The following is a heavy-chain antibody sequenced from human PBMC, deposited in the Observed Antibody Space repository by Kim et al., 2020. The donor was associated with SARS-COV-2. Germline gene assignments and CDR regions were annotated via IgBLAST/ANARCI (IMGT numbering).Heavy chain of an antibody. J-gene: IGHJ6*02. D-gene: IGHD1-26*01. CDR3: AKREPGGSYYRTLRGGMDV. CDR2: ISGSGGST. V-gene: IGHV3-23*01. CDR1: GFTFSSYA. Sequence: GGSLRLSCAASGFTFSSYAMSWVRQAPGKGLEWVSAISGSGGSTYYADSVKGRFTISRDNSKNTLYLQMNSLRAEDTAVYYCAKREPGGSYYRTLRGGMDVWGQGTTVTVSS.